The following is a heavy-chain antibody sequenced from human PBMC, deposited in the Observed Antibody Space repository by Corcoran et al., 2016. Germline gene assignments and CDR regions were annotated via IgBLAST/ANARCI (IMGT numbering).Heavy chain of an antibody. V-gene: IGHV1-8*01. Sequence: QVQLVQSGAEVKKPGASVKVSCKASGYTFTSYDINWVRQATGQGLEWMGWMNPNSGNTGYAQKFQGRVTMTRNTSINTAYMELSSLRSEDTAVYYCARGPVDFWTGYHVSYYYGMDVWGQGNMATVSS. J-gene: IGHJ6*02. CDR2: MNPNSGNT. D-gene: IGHD3-3*01. CDR1: GYTFTSYD. CDR3: ARGPVDFWTGYHVSYYYGMDV.